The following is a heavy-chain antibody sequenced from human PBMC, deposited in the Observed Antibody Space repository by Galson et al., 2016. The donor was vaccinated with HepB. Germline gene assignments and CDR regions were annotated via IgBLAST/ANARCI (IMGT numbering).Heavy chain of an antibody. CDR1: GFTINSYT. J-gene: IGHJ4*02. D-gene: IGHD1-26*01. V-gene: IGHV3-21*01. CDR2: ISISSSYI. Sequence: SLRLSCAASGFTINSYTMNWVRQAPGKGLEWVSSISISSSYIYYADSVKGRFTISRDNAKNSLYLQMNSLRAEDTAVYYCARGSYWLLQHGDYFDYWGQGTLVTVSS. CDR3: ARGSYWLLQHGDYFDY.